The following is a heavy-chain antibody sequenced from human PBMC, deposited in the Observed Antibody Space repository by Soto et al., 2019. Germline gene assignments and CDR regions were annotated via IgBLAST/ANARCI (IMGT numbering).Heavy chain of an antibody. V-gene: IGHV3-23*01. CDR3: AGGKLSTSDAFDI. J-gene: IGHJ3*02. CDR2: ISGSGGST. Sequence: GGSLRLSCAASGFTFSSYAMSWVRQAPGKGLEWVSAISGSGGSTYYADSVKGRFTISRDNSKNTLYLQMNSLRAEDTAVYYCAGGKLSTSDAFDIWGQGTMVTVSS. CDR1: GFTFSSYA. D-gene: IGHD1-1*01.